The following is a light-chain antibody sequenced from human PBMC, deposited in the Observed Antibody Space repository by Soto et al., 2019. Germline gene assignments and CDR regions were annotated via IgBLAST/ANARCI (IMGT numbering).Light chain of an antibody. CDR3: SSFAGGGNPVL. CDR2: EVT. J-gene: IGLJ2*01. V-gene: IGLV2-8*01. Sequence: QSALTQPPSASGSLGQSLTISCTGTSSDVGGYNYVSWHQQHPGKAPKVMIYEVTKRPPGVPDRFSGSKSGNTASLTVSGLQAEDEADYYCSSFAGGGNPVLLGGGTQLTVL. CDR1: SSDVGGYNY.